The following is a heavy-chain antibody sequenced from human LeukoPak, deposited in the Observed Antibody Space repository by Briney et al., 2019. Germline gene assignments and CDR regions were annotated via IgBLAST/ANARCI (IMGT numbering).Heavy chain of an antibody. D-gene: IGHD2-2*02. CDR2: IYHSGSA. CDR3: VRYCSSTTCYTRAVDY. V-gene: IGHV4-38-2*02. Sequence: MPSETLSLTCTVSGYSITSGYNWAWIRQPPGKVLEWIGSIYHSGSAYYNPSLKSRVTISVDTSKNQFSLKLSSVTAADTAVYYCVRYCSSTTCYTRAVDYWGQGTPVTVSS. J-gene: IGHJ4*02. CDR1: GYSITSGYN.